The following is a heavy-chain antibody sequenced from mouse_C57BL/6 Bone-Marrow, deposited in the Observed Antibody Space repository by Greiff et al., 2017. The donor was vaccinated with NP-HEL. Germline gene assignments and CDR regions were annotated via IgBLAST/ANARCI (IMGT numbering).Heavy chain of an antibody. Sequence: ESGAELVRPGTSVKMSCKASGYTFTNYWIGWAKQRPGHGLEWIGDIYPGGGYTNYNEKFKGKATLTADKSSSTAYMQFSSLTSEDSAIYYCARSDGSSLDYWGQGTTLTVSS. J-gene: IGHJ2*01. CDR2: IYPGGGYT. CDR1: GYTFTNYW. V-gene: IGHV1-63*01. CDR3: ARSDGSSLDY. D-gene: IGHD1-1*01.